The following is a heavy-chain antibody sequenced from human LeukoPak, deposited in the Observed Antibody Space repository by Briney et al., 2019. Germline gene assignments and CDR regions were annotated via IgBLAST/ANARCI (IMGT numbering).Heavy chain of an antibody. D-gene: IGHD4-23*01. CDR2: ISYDGSNK. CDR1: GFSFNYYG. CDR3: AKDSLRWRVVNYYFDY. V-gene: IGHV3-30*18. J-gene: IGHJ4*02. Sequence: PGGSLRLSCAASGFSFNYYGVHWVRQAPGKGLEWVAVISYDGSNKYYVDSVKGRFTISRDNSNNTLYLQMNSLRAEDTAVYYCAKDSLRWRVVNYYFDYWGQGTLVTVSS.